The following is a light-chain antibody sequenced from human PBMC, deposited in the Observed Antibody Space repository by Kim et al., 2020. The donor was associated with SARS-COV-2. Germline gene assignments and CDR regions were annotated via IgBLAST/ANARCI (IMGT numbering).Light chain of an antibody. CDR1: SVRSYY. V-gene: IGLV3-19*01. Sequence: ALGQTVRITCQGDSVRSYYAGWYQQKPAQAAVLVIYGKNNRPSGIPDRFSGSSSGNTASLTITGAQAEDEADYYCNSRDSSGNHLVFGGGTKLTVL. J-gene: IGLJ3*02. CDR2: GKN. CDR3: NSRDSSGNHLV.